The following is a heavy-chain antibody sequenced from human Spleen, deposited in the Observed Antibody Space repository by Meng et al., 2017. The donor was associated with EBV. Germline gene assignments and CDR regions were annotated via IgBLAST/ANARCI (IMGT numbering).Heavy chain of an antibody. V-gene: IGHV2-5*02. Sequence: HIHWTKYCPPLVKPTQTPTLTRPFSGFSLSTIGVGVVWIRQPPGKALEWLALIYWDDDRRFSPSLKNRLTITKDTYKNQVVLTMTNMDPVDTATYYCVHKLTDTAVAFDYWGQGTLVTVSS. D-gene: IGHD5-18*01. CDR3: VHKLTDTAVAFDY. J-gene: IGHJ4*02. CDR2: IYWDDDR. CDR1: GFSLSTIGVG.